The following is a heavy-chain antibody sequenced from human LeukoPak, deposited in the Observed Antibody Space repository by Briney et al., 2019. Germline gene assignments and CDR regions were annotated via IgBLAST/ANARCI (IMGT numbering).Heavy chain of an antibody. CDR1: GFTFSNYA. D-gene: IGHD3-10*01. J-gene: IGHJ4*02. CDR3: AKDLITIVRGVIISGDY. CDR2: ISGSGGNT. Sequence: GGSLRLSCAASGFTFSNYAMSWVRQAPGKGLEWVSAISGSGGNTYYADSVKGRFTISRDNSKNTLYLQMNSLRAEDTAVYYCAKDLITIVRGVIISGDYWGQGTLVTVSS. V-gene: IGHV3-23*01.